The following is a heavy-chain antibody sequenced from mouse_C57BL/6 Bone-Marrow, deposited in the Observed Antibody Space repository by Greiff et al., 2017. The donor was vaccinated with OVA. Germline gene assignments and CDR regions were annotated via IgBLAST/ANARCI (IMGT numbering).Heavy chain of an antibody. Sequence: QVHVKQSGAELVKPGASVKMSCKASGYTFTTYPIEWMKQNHGKSLEWIGNFHPYNDDTKYNEKFKGKATLTVEKSSSTVYLELSRLTSDDSAVYYCARLLTTVVGDYFDYWGQGTTLTVSS. D-gene: IGHD1-1*01. CDR3: ARLLTTVVGDYFDY. V-gene: IGHV1-47*01. J-gene: IGHJ2*01. CDR2: FHPYNDDT. CDR1: GYTFTTYP.